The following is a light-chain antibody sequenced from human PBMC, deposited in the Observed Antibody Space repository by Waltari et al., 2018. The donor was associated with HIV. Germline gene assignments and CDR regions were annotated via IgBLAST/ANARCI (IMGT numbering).Light chain of an antibody. V-gene: IGLV1-51*02. Sequence: QSVLTKPPSVSAAPGQRVTRTCSGSRANIGKNYVYWYQQVPRKAPKPPIYENTKRPSGIPDRFSGSMSGTAATLGITGLQTGDEADYYCETWDSSLSAGVFGGGTKVTVL. CDR3: ETWDSSLSAGV. CDR2: ENT. CDR1: RANIGKNY. J-gene: IGLJ2*01.